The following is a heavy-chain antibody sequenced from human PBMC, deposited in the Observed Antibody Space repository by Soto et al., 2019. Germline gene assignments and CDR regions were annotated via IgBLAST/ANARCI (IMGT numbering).Heavy chain of an antibody. CDR1: GYAFTTYG. D-gene: IGHD1-1*01. Sequence: QVHLVQSGAEVKKPGASVKVSCQASGYAFTTYGFTWVRPAPGQGLEWMGWISAHNGNTNYAQKLQGRVTVTRDTSTSTAYMELRSLRSDDTAVDYCARGRYGDYWGQGALVTVSS. CDR2: ISAHNGNT. CDR3: ARGRYGDY. V-gene: IGHV1-18*01. J-gene: IGHJ4*02.